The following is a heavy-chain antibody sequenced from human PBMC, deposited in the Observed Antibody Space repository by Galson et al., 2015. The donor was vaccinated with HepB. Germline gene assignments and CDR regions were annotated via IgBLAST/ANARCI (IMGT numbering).Heavy chain of an antibody. J-gene: IGHJ2*01. V-gene: IGHV3-11*06. CDR3: ARVYFWAGSSITHAYFDL. D-gene: IGHD3-16*01. CDR2: VSATYGYT. CDR1: GYTYSDYY. Sequence: SVRLSCAASGYTYSDYYITWIRQAPGKGLEWLSCVSATYGYTNYADSLQGRVTITRDKAQNSPYLQVNSLRAEDTAVYYCARVYFWAGSSITHAYFDLWGRGALVTVSS.